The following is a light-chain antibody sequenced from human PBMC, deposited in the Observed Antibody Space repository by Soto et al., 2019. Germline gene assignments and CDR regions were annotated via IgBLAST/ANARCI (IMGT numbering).Light chain of an antibody. CDR3: CSYAGSYTWV. CDR2: DVT. Sequence: QSALTQPRSVSGSPGQSVTISCTGTSSDVGGYNYVSWYEQHPVKAPKLMIYDVTKRPSGVPDRFSGSKSGNTASLTISGLQAETEADYYCCSYAGSYTWVFGPGTKVTVL. J-gene: IGLJ1*01. V-gene: IGLV2-11*01. CDR1: SSDVGGYNY.